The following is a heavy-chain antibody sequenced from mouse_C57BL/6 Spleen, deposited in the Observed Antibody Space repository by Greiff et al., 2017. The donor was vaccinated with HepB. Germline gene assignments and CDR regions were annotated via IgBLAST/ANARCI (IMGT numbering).Heavy chain of an antibody. CDR3: ARGLTGTYFDY. V-gene: IGHV5-4*01. J-gene: IGHJ2*01. CDR1: GFTFSSYA. CDR2: ISDGGSYT. D-gene: IGHD4-1*01. Sequence: EVQLQESGGGLVKPGGSLKLSCAASGFTFSSYAMSWVRQTPEKRLEWVATISDGGSYTYYPDNVKGRFTISRDNAKNNLYLQMSHLKSEDTAMYYCARGLTGTYFDYWGQGTTLTVSS.